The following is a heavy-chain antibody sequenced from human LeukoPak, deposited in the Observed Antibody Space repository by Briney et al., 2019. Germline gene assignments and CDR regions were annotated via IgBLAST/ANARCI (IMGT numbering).Heavy chain of an antibody. CDR1: GFTFSNAW. V-gene: IGHV3-15*01. D-gene: IGHD3-10*01. J-gene: IGHJ4*02. CDR3: TKVGGFGESLLGY. CDR2: IKSRADGETT. Sequence: GGSLRLSCAASGFTFSNAWMSWVRQAPGKGLEWVGRIKSRADGETTDYAAPVKGRFTISRDDAKNTLYLQMNSLKAEDTAVYYCTKVGGFGESLLGYWGQGTLVTV.